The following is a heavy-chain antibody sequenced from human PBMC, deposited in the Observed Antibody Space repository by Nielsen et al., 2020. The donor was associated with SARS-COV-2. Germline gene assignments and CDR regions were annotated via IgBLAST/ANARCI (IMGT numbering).Heavy chain of an antibody. CDR2: ISAYNGNT. D-gene: IGHD2-15*01. J-gene: IGHJ3*02. Sequence: ASVKVSCKASGYTVTSYGISWVRQAPGQGLEWMGWISAYNGNTNYAQKLQGRVTMTTDTSTSTAYMELRSLRSDDTAVYYCARDISRIGSGAFDIWGQGTMVTVSS. CDR1: GYTVTSYG. CDR3: ARDISRIGSGAFDI. V-gene: IGHV1-18*01.